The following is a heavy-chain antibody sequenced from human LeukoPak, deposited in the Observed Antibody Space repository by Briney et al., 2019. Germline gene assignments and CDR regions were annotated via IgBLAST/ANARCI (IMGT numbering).Heavy chain of an antibody. D-gene: IGHD2-2*01. J-gene: IGHJ6*02. Sequence: SETLSLTCAVYGGSFSGYYWSWIRQPPGKGLEWIGEINHSGRTYYNPSLKSRVTISVDTSKNKFSLNLSSVTAADTVVYYCARDVVVVPAAIHYGMDVWGQGTMVTVSS. CDR2: INHSGRT. CDR1: GGSFSGYY. V-gene: IGHV4-34*01. CDR3: ARDVVVVPAAIHYGMDV.